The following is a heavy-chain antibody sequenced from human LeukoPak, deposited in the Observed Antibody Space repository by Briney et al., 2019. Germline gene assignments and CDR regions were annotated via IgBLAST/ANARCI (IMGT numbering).Heavy chain of an antibody. J-gene: IGHJ4*02. V-gene: IGHV1-24*01. D-gene: IGHD3-22*01. CDR1: GYTLTELS. CDR2: FDPEDGGT. CDR3: ATREYYYDSSGYYY. Sequence: ASVKVSCKVSGYTLTELSMHWVRQAPGKGLEWMGGFDPEDGGTIYAQKFQGRVTMTEDTSTDTAYMELSSLRSEDTAVYYCATREYYYDSSGYYYWGQGTLVTVSS.